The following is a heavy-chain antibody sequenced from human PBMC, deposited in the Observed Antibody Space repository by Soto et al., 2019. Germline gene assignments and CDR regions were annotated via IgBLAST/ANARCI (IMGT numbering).Heavy chain of an antibody. CDR3: ARGIAVAGTGGDFDY. V-gene: IGHV4-34*01. CDR2: INHSGST. J-gene: IGHJ4*02. CDR1: GGSFGGYC. Sequence: SETLSLTCAVYGGSFGGYCWSWIRQPPGKGLEWIGEINHSGSTNYNPSLKSRVTISVDTSKNQFSLKLSSVTAADTAVYYCARGIAVAGTGGDFDYWGQGTLVTVSS. D-gene: IGHD6-19*01.